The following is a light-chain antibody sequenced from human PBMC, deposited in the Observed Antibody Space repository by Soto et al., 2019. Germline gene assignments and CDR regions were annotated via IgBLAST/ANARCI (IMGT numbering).Light chain of an antibody. CDR1: HDISNY. J-gene: IGKJ5*01. CDR2: DAS. Sequence: DIQMTQSPATLSASLGDRATITCQASHDISNYLNWYQQKPGKAPKLLIYDASNLETGVPSRFSGSGSGTDFTFTISSRQPEDIATYYCQQYYNLLITFGEGTGLEIK. V-gene: IGKV1-33*01. CDR3: QQYYNLLIT.